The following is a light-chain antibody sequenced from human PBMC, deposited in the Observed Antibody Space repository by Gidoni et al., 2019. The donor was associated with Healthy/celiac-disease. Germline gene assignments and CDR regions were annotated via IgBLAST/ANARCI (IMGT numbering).Light chain of an antibody. CDR3: SSYTSSSTLVV. V-gene: IGLV2-14*01. CDR1: SSDVGGYNY. Sequence: QSALTQPASVSGSPGPSITISCTGTSSDVGGYNYVSWYQQHPGKASKLMIYEVSNRPSGVSNRFSGSKSGNTASLTISGLQAEDEADYYCSSYTSSSTLVVFGGGTKLTVL. J-gene: IGLJ2*01. CDR2: EVS.